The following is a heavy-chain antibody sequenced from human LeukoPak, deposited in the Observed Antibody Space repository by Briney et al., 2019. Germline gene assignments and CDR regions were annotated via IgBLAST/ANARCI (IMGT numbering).Heavy chain of an antibody. CDR3: ASYSRSGTIWDY. Sequence: GASVKVSCKASGYTFTSYDINWVRQATGQGLEWMGWMNPNSGNTGYAQKFQGRVTMTRNTSISTAYMELSSLRSEDTAVYYCASYSRSGTIWDYWGQGTLVTVSS. CDR1: GYTFTSYD. D-gene: IGHD6-6*01. J-gene: IGHJ4*02. CDR2: MNPNSGNT. V-gene: IGHV1-8*01.